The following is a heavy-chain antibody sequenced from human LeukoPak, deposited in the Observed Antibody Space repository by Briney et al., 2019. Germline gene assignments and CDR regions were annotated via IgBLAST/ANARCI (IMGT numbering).Heavy chain of an antibody. CDR1: GYTFTNHG. V-gene: IGHV1-46*01. CDR2: INPSGGST. CDR3: ARATVTTYFDY. Sequence: ASVKVSCKASGYTFTNHGVSWVRQDRSQGLEWIALINPSGGSTSYAQKFQGRVTMTSDTSTSTVYMELSSLRSEDTAVYYCARATVTTYFDYWGQGTLVTVSS. J-gene: IGHJ4*02. D-gene: IGHD4-17*01.